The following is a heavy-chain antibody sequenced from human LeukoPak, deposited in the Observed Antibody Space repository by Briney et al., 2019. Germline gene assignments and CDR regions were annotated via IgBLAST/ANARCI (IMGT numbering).Heavy chain of an antibody. V-gene: IGHV1-69*10. Sequence: VNVCCKATGGTFNNYAISWLRQAPGQGLEWMGRIIPTLNIANYAQKFQGRVTITAVKSTSTAYLELSSLRSEDTAVYYCGYCSGGSCYSRDWFDPWGQGTLVADTS. J-gene: IGHJ5*02. D-gene: IGHD2-15*01. CDR2: IIPTLNIA. CDR3: GYCSGGSCYSRDWFDP. CDR1: GGTFNNYA.